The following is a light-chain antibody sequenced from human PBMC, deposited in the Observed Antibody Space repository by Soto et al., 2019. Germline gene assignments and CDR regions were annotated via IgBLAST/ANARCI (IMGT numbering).Light chain of an antibody. CDR2: GAT. CDR1: QHIATY. J-gene: IGKJ4*01. Sequence: EIQMTQSPSSLSATVGDTVTITCRASQHIATYLQWFQQRPGRAPNLLIYGATSMHTEVPSRFSGSGSGTDFTLTISGLQPEDFATYYCQQTYNNISFGGGTKVDIK. V-gene: IGKV1-39*01. CDR3: QQTYNNIS.